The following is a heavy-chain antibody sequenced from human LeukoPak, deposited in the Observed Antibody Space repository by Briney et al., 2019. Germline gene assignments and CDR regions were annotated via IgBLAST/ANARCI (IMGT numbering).Heavy chain of an antibody. CDR3: ARWVVEWGLPATSLGTSPGFDY. D-gene: IGHD1-26*01. Sequence: SETLSLTCAVYGGSFSGYYWSWIRQPPGKGLEWIGEINHSGSTNYNPSLKSRVTISVDTSKNQFSLKLSSVTAADTAVYYCARWVVEWGLPATSLGTSPGFDYWGQGTLVTVSS. CDR1: GGSFSGYY. J-gene: IGHJ4*02. CDR2: INHSGST. V-gene: IGHV4-34*01.